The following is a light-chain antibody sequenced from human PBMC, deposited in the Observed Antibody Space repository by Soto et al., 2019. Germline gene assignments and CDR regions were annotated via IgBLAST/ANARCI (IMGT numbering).Light chain of an antibody. CDR2: EVR. Sequence: QSALTQPASVSGSPGQSITISCTGTSSDIGSYNYVAWYQQFPGKTPKLIIYEVRNRPSGVSFRFSGSKSGNTASLTISGLQAEDEADYYCSSYTSSSTLDFGTGTKLTVL. J-gene: IGLJ1*01. CDR1: SSDIGSYNY. V-gene: IGLV2-14*01. CDR3: SSYTSSSTLD.